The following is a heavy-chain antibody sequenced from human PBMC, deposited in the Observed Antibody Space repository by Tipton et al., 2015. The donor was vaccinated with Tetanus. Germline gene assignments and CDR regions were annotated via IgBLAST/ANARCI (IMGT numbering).Heavy chain of an antibody. CDR2: ISNGNT. V-gene: IGHV4-4*07. Sequence: TLSLTCTVSRGPISSYYWTWIRQPAGKGLEWIGHISNGNTAYSTSLKSRVTLSVDLSKNQFSLQLRAVTAADTAVYYCARGITDGYNRRLGYGGQGTRVAVS. CDR1: RGPISSYY. CDR3: ARGITDGYNRRLGY. D-gene: IGHD5-24*01. J-gene: IGHJ4*02.